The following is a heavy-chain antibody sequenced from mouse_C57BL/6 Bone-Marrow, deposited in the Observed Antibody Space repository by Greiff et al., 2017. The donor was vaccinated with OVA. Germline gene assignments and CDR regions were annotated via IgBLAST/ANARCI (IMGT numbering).Heavy chain of an antibody. CDR2: IDPENGDT. CDR3: TTFPNWDEDAY. J-gene: IGHJ3*01. Sequence: VQLKQSGAELVRPGASVKLSCTASGFNIKDDYMHWVKQRPEQGLEWIGWIDPENGDTEYASKFQGKATITADTSSNTAYLQLSSLTSEDTAVYYCTTFPNWDEDAYWGQGTLVTVSA. D-gene: IGHD4-1*01. V-gene: IGHV14-4*01. CDR1: GFNIKDDY.